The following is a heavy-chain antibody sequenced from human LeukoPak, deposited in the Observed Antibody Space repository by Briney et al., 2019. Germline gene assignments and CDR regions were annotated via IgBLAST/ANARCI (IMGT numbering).Heavy chain of an antibody. CDR1: GGSISSGSYY. CDR2: IYTSGST. V-gene: IGHV4-61*02. Sequence: SETLSLTCTVSGGSISSGSYYWSWIRQPAGKGLEWIGRIYTSGSTYYNPSLKSRVTISLDSAESHFSLKLSSVTAADTAVYYCARVTTGGYYNYWGQGTLVTVSS. D-gene: IGHD3-22*01. J-gene: IGHJ4*02. CDR3: ARVTTGGYYNY.